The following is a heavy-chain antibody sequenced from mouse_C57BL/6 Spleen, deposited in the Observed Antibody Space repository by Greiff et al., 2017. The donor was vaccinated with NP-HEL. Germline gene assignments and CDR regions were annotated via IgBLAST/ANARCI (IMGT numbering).Heavy chain of an antibody. CDR1: GFTFSSYA. CDR2: ISDGGSYT. D-gene: IGHD2-1*01. J-gene: IGHJ4*01. Sequence: DVMLVESGGGLVKPGGSLKLSCAASGFTFSSYAMSWVRQTPEKRLEWVATISDGGSYTYYPDNVKGRFTISRDNAKNNLYLQMSHLKSEDTAMYYCASDDYGNSYEAMDYWGQGTSVTVAS. CDR3: ASDDYGNSYEAMDY. V-gene: IGHV5-4*03.